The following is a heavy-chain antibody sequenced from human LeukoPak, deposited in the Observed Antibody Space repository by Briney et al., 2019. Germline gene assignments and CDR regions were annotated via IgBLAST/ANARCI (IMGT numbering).Heavy chain of an antibody. Sequence: KTSETLSLTCTVSGGSISSYYWSWIRQPPGKGLEWIGYIYYSGSTNYNPSLKSRVTISVDRSKNQFSLKLSSVTAADTAVYYCARDLSSESDSSSSNWFDPWGQGTLVTVSS. CDR3: ARDLSSESDSSSSNWFDP. CDR2: IYYSGST. CDR1: GGSISSYY. V-gene: IGHV4-59*12. D-gene: IGHD6-6*01. J-gene: IGHJ5*02.